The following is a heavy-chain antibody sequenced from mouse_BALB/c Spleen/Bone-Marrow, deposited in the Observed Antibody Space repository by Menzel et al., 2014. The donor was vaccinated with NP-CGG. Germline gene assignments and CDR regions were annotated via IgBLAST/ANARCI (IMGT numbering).Heavy chain of an antibody. CDR1: GFSLTSYG. V-gene: IGHV2-3*01. CDR2: IWGDGST. Sequence: VKLVESGPGLVAPSQSLSITCTVSGFSLTSYGVSWVRQPPGKGLEWLGVIWGDGSTNYHSALISRPSISKDNSKSQVFLKLNSLQTDDTATYYCAKPDYRYARFAYWGQGTLVTVSA. CDR3: AKPDYRYARFAY. J-gene: IGHJ3*01. D-gene: IGHD2-14*01.